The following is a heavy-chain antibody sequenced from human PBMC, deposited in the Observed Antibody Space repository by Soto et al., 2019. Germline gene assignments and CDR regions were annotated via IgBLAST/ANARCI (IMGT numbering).Heavy chain of an antibody. J-gene: IGHJ3*02. CDR3: ARDIRSGDAFDI. D-gene: IGHD2-15*01. CDR2: IYYSGST. Sequence: SDNRSLTCTVSGGSISSSSYYWGWIRQPPGKGLEWIGSIYYSGSTYYNPSLKSRVTISVDTSKNQFSLKLSSVTAADTAVYYCARDIRSGDAFDIWGQGTMVT. CDR1: GGSISSSSYY. V-gene: IGHV4-39*02.